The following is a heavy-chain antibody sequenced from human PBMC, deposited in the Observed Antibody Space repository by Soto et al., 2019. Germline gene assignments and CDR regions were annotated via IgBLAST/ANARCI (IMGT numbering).Heavy chain of an antibody. V-gene: IGHV3-15*07. CDR3: TTPSPPYPMGDEKTRPDYYYYGMDV. CDR1: GFTFSNAW. CDR2: IKSKTDGGTT. D-gene: IGHD2-21*01. Sequence: PGGSLRLSCAASGFTFSNAWMNWVRQAPGKGLEWVGRIKSKTDGGTTDYAAPVKGRFTISRDDSKNTLYLQMNSLKTEDTAVYYCTTPSPPYPMGDEKTRPDYYYYGMDVWGQGTTVTVSS. J-gene: IGHJ6*02.